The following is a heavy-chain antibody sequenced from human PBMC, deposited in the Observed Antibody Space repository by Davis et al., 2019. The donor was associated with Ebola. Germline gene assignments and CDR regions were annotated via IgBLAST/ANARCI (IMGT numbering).Heavy chain of an antibody. J-gene: IGHJ5*02. CDR1: GYSFTSYW. Sequence: GGSLRLSCKGSGYSFTSYWISWVRQMPGKGLEWMGRIDPSDSYTNYSPSFQGHVTISADKSISTAYLQWSSLKASDTAMYYCARHERYCSSTSCYPSWFDPWGQGTLVTVSS. D-gene: IGHD2-2*01. CDR2: IDPSDSYT. V-gene: IGHV5-10-1*01. CDR3: ARHERYCSSTSCYPSWFDP.